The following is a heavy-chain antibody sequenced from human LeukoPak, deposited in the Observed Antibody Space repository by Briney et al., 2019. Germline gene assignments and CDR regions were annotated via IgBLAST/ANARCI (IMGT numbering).Heavy chain of an antibody. J-gene: IGHJ4*02. CDR2: ISYDGSVK. D-gene: IGHD4-17*01. CDR3: ARDSSGDFTWDY. V-gene: IGHV3-30*03. CDR1: GFTFSSHG. Sequence: GGSLRLSCAASGFTFSSHGMHWVRQAPGKGLEWVTVISYDGSVKYFADSVKGRFTISRDNSKNTVFLQMNSLRVEDTAVYYCARDSSGDFTWDYWGQGTLVTVSS.